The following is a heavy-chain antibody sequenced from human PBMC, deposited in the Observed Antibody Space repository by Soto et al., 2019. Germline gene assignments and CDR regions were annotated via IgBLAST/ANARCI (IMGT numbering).Heavy chain of an antibody. V-gene: IGHV1-69*13. D-gene: IGHD5-18*01. CDR3: ASPNVDTAMGTYDHWFDP. CDR2: SIPIFGTA. Sequence: AASVKVSCKASGGTFSSYAISWVRQAPGQGLEWMGGSIPIFGTANYAQKFQGRVTITADESTSTAYMELSSLRSEDTAVYYCASPNVDTAMGTYDHWFDPXX. CDR1: GGTFSSYA. J-gene: IGHJ5*02.